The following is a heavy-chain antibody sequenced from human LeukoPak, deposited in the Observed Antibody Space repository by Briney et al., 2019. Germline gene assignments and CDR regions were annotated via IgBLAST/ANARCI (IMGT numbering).Heavy chain of an antibody. CDR3: AKALRGNVDTAMVR. J-gene: IGHJ4*02. CDR1: GFTFSSYA. D-gene: IGHD5-18*01. CDR2: ISGSGGST. V-gene: IGHV3-23*01. Sequence: GGSLRLSCAASGFTFSSYAMSWVRQAPGKGLEWVSAISGSGGSTYYADSVKGRFTISRDNSKNTLYLQMNSLRAEDTAVYYCAKALRGNVDTAMVRWGQGTLVTVSS.